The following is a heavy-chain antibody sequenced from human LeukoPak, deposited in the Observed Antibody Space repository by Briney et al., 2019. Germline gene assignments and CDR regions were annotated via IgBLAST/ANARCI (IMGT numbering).Heavy chain of an antibody. CDR1: GFTFSSYS. D-gene: IGHD4-17*01. CDR2: IKQDGSEK. CDR3: ARGRDYQDY. J-gene: IGHJ4*02. Sequence: GGSLRLSCAASGFTFSSYSMNWVRQAPGKGLEWVANIKQDGSEKYYVDSVKGRFTISRDNAKNSLYLQMNSLRAEDTAVYYCARGRDYQDYWGQGTLVTVSS. V-gene: IGHV3-7*01.